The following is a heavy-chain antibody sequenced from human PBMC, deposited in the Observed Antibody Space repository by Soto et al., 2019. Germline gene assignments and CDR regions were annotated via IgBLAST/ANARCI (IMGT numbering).Heavy chain of an antibody. Sequence: GGSLRLSCAASGFTVSSNYMSWVRQAPGKGLEWVSVIYSGGSTYYADSVKGRFTISRDNSKNTLYLQMNSLRAEDTAVYYCARALKSVRPAFDIWGQGTMVTVSS. CDR2: IYSGGST. J-gene: IGHJ3*02. CDR3: ARALKSVRPAFDI. CDR1: GFTVSSNY. V-gene: IGHV3-66*01.